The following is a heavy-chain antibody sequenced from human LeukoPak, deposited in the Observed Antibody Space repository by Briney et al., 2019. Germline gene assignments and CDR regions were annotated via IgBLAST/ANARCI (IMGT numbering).Heavy chain of an antibody. D-gene: IGHD4-17*01. Sequence: PGGSLRLSCAASGFTFSSYSINWVRRAPGKGLEWVSSISTGSSYIYYADSLKGRFTISRDNAKNSLYLRMNSLRAEDTAVYYCARGGNGDSAVDYWGQGTLVTVSS. CDR2: ISTGSSYI. CDR1: GFTFSSYS. V-gene: IGHV3-21*01. CDR3: ARGGNGDSAVDY. J-gene: IGHJ4*02.